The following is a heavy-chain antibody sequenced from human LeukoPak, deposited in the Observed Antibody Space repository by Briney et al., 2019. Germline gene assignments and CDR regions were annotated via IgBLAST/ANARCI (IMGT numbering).Heavy chain of an antibody. CDR1: GYTFTIYG. V-gene: IGHV1-18*01. J-gene: IGHJ6*02. CDR2: ISAYNGNT. D-gene: IGHD4-17*01. CDR3: ARDRPYYDYGVPNVMDV. Sequence: ASVTVSFKAFGYTFTIYGISWVRQAPGQGIEWMGWISAYNGNTNYAQKLQGRVTITTDTSTSTAYMELRSLRSDDTAVYYCARDRPYYDYGVPNVMDVWGQGTTVTVSS.